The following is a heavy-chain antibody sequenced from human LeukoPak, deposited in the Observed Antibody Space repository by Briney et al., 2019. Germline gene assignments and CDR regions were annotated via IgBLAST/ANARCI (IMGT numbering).Heavy chain of an antibody. V-gene: IGHV3-30-3*01. CDR1: GFTVSSNY. Sequence: GALRLSCAASGFTVSSNYMSWVRQAPGKGLEWVAVISYDGSNKYYADSVKGRFTISRDNSKNTLYLQMNSLRAEDTAVYYCASLRTMWGQGTLVTVSS. J-gene: IGHJ4*02. D-gene: IGHD4/OR15-4a*01. CDR2: ISYDGSNK. CDR3: ASLRTM.